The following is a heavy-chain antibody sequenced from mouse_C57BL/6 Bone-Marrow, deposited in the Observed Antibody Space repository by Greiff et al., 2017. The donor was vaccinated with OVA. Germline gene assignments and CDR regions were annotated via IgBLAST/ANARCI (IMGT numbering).Heavy chain of an antibody. Sequence: EVQLQESGGGLVQPKGSLKLSCAASGFSFNTYAMNWVRQAPGKGLEWVARIRSKSNNSATYYADSVKARFTISRDDSESMLYLQMNNLKTENAAMYYCVRAMDYGGQGTSVTVSS. V-gene: IGHV10-1*01. CDR3: VRAMDY. CDR1: GFSFNTYA. J-gene: IGHJ4*01. CDR2: IRSKSNNSAT.